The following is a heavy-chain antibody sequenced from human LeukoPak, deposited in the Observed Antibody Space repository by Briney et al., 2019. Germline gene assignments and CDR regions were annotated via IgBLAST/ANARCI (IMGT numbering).Heavy chain of an antibody. D-gene: IGHD1-26*01. CDR2: INHSGST. CDR3: ARDDGGSYYPFDY. CDR1: GGSFSGYY. V-gene: IGHV4-34*01. J-gene: IGHJ4*02. Sequence: PSETLSLTCAVYGGSFSGYYWSWIRQPPGKGLEWIGEINHSGSTNYNPSLKSRVTISVDTSKNQFSLKLSSVTAEDTAVYYCARDDGGSYYPFDYWGQGTLVTVSS.